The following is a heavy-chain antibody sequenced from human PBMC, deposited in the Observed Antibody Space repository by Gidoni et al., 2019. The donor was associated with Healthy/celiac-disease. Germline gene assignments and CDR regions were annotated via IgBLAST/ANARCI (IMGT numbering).Heavy chain of an antibody. CDR1: GFTLSRYG. Sequence: QVHLVESGGGVVQPGRSLRLSCAASGFTLSRYGMHWVRQAPGKGLEWVAVISYDGSNKYYADSVKGRFTISRDNSKNTLYLQMNSLRAEDTAVYYCESKTGYWGQGTLVIVSS. CDR2: ISYDGSNK. CDR3: ESKTGY. V-gene: IGHV3-30*03. J-gene: IGHJ4*02.